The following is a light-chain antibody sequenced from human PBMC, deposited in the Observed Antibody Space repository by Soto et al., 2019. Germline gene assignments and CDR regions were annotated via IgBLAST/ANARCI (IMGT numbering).Light chain of an antibody. CDR3: QQYSNWPPGT. CDR1: ESVVSSY. Sequence: EIVLTQSPGTLSLSPGERATLSCRAIESVVSSYLAWYQLKPGQAPRLLIYGASTRATGIPARFSGSGSGTEFTLTISSLQSEDFAVYYCQQYSNWPPGTFGQGTKVDIK. V-gene: IGKV3-15*01. CDR2: GAS. J-gene: IGKJ1*01.